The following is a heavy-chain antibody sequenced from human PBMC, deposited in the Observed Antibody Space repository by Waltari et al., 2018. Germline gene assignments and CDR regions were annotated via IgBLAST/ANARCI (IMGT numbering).Heavy chain of an antibody. J-gene: IGHJ4*02. V-gene: IGHV4-39*01. CDR2: IYYNGNT. D-gene: IGHD3-9*01. Sequence: QLQVQESGPGLVKPSETLSLTCTVSGGAITTTNYYWGWVRQPPGKGLEWIGSIYYNGNTYYTPSLKSRVTISADTSKTQFSLNLNSVTAADTAVYYCASLLTGDWGQGVLVTVSS. CDR1: GGAITTTNYY. CDR3: ASLLTGD.